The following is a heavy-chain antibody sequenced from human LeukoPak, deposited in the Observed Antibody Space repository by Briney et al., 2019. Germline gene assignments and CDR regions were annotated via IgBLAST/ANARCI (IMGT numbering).Heavy chain of an antibody. J-gene: IGHJ4*02. D-gene: IGHD3-22*01. V-gene: IGHV4-59*12. CDR1: GGSISSYY. CDR3: ARDIPAYYYDSSGYYDY. Sequence: SETLSLTCTVSGGSISSYYWSWIRQPPGKGLEWIGSIYYSGSTYYNPSLKSRVTISVDTSKNQFSLKLSSVTAADTAVYYCARDIPAYYYDSSGYYDYWGQGTLVTVSS. CDR2: IYYSGST.